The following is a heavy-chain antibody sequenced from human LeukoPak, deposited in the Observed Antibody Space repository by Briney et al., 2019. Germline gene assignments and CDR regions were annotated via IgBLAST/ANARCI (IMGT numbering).Heavy chain of an antibody. CDR1: GGSFSGYY. CDR2: INHSGST. Sequence: SETLSLTCAVYGGSFSGYYWSWIRQPPGKGLEWIGEINHSGSTNYNPSLKSRVTISVDTSKNQFSLKLSSVTAADTAVYYCARVSPYSSSWYVAFDIWGQGTMVTVSS. V-gene: IGHV4-34*01. D-gene: IGHD6-13*01. CDR3: ARVSPYSSSWYVAFDI. J-gene: IGHJ3*02.